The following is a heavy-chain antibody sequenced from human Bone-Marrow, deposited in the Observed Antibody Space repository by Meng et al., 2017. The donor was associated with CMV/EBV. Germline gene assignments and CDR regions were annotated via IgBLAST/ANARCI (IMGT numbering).Heavy chain of an antibody. CDR2: INQGAIET. CDR3: ARDLTGSSGAFDI. V-gene: IGHV3-7*01. Sequence: GGSLRLSCAASGFTFSDNWMSWVRQAPGKGLEWVASINQGAIETHYMDSVKGRFTISRDNAKNSLYLQMNSLRAEDTAVYYCARDLTGSSGAFDIWGQGTMVTVSS. J-gene: IGHJ3*02. CDR1: GFTFSDNW. D-gene: IGHD1-20*01.